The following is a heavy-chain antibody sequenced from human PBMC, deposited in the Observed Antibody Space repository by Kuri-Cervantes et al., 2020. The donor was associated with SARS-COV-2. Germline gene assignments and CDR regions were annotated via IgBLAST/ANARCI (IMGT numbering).Heavy chain of an antibody. CDR1: GFTFNNHG. V-gene: IGHV3-30*18. J-gene: IGHJ4*02. D-gene: IGHD2-21*01. CDR2: ISHDGKNK. CDR3: AKDRVGVQDF. Sequence: GESLKISCAVSGFTFNNHGMYWVRQAPGKGLEWVAVISHDGKNKKCIASGKGRFTISRDNSQNTLYLHMKSLRSEDTAMYYCAKDRVGVQDFWGQGTLVTVSS.